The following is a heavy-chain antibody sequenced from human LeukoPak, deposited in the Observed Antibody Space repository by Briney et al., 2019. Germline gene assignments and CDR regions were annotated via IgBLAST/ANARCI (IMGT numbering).Heavy chain of an antibody. V-gene: IGHV4-39*07. CDR1: GGSFSSSTYY. Sequence: SETLSLTCTVSGGSFSSSTYYWGWIRQPPGKGLEWIGSIYYSGSTYYNPSLKSRVTISVDTSNNQFSLKLSSVTAADTAVYYCARGRPVTIRYWYFDLWGRGTLVTVSS. J-gene: IGHJ2*01. CDR3: ARGRPVTIRYWYFDL. CDR2: IYYSGST. D-gene: IGHD4-17*01.